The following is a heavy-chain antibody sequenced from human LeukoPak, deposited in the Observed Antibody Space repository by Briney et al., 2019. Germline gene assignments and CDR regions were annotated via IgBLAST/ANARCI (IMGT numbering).Heavy chain of an antibody. D-gene: IGHD4-17*01. J-gene: IGHJ5*02. CDR3: ARGRRRCENIGWFDP. CDR1: GGSFSGYY. Sequence: SETLSLTCAVYGGSFSGYYWSWIRQPPGKGLEWIGEINHSGSTNYNPSLKSRVTISVDTSKNQFSLKLSSVTAADTAVYYCARGRRRCENIGWFDPWGQGTLVTVSS. V-gene: IGHV4-34*01. CDR2: INHSGST.